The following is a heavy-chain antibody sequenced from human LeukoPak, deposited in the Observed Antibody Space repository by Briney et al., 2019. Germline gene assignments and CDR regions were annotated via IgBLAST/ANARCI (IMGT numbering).Heavy chain of an antibody. J-gene: IGHJ6*02. D-gene: IGHD3-22*01. CDR3: ARWPYYYDSSGYLYYYGMDV. V-gene: IGHV1-18*01. Sequence: ASVKVSCKASGYTFTSYAMHWVRQAPGQRLEWMGWISAYNGNTNYAQKLQGRVTTTTDTSTSTAYMELRSLRSDDTAVYYCARWPYYYDSSGYLYYYGMDVWGQGTTVTVSS. CDR2: ISAYNGNT. CDR1: GYTFTSYA.